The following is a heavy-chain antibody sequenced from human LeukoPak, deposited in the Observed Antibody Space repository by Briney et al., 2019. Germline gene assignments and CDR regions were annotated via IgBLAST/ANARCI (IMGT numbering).Heavy chain of an antibody. CDR2: IYYSGST. J-gene: IGHJ4*02. D-gene: IGHD1-26*01. CDR1: GASISGSGYY. V-gene: IGHV4-39*01. Sequence: SETLSLTCAVAGASISGSGYYWGWIRQPPGKGLEWIGDIYYSGSTYYNASLQSRVTISIDTSKNQFSLRLNSVTAADTAMYYCAKSGGYGLIDYWGQGTLVTVSS. CDR3: AKSGGYGLIDY.